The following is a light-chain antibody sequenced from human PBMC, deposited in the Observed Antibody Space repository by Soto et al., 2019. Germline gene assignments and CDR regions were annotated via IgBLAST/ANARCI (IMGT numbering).Light chain of an antibody. CDR1: QSVSSSY. CDR3: QQYGASPFT. V-gene: IGKV3-20*01. Sequence: EIELTQSPGTLSLSPGERATLSCRASQSVSSSYLAWYQQKPGQAPRLLIYDASSRATGIPDRFSGSGSGTDFTLTISRLQPEDFAVYYCQQYGASPFTFGPGTRVDIK. J-gene: IGKJ3*01. CDR2: DAS.